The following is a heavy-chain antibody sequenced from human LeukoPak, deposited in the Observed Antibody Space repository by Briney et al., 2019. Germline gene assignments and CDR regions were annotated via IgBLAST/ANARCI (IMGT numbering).Heavy chain of an antibody. CDR2: INHSGST. CDR3: ARGRGYSGYHARFDS. J-gene: IGHJ4*02. V-gene: IGHV4-34*01. CDR1: GGSFSGYY. Sequence: SETLSLTCAVYGGSFSGYYWSWIRQPPGKGLEWIGEINHSGSTNYNPSLKSRVTISVDTSKNQFSLKLSSVTAADTAVYYCARGRGYSGYHARFDSWGQGTLVTVSS. D-gene: IGHD5-12*01.